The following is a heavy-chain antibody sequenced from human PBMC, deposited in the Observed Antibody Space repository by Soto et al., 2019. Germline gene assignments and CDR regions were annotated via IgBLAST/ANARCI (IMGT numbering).Heavy chain of an antibody. V-gene: IGHV3-11*01. Sequence: WGSLRLSCAASGFTFSGYYMSWIRQAPGKGLEWVSYISSSGSTIYYADSVKGRFTISRDNAKNSLYLQMNSLRAEDTAVYYCARDSGTYCTNGVCYNFDYWGQGTLVTVSS. CDR3: ARDSGTYCTNGVCYNFDY. J-gene: IGHJ4*02. D-gene: IGHD2-8*01. CDR2: ISSSGSTI. CDR1: GFTFSGYY.